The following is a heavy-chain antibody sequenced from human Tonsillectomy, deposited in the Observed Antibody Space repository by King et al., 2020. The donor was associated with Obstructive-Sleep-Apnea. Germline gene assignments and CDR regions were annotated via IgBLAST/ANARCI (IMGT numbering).Heavy chain of an antibody. Sequence: QLVQSGAEMKKPGASVKVSCKASGYTFSDYYIHWVRQAPGQGLEWMGWINPKSGGTKYAQKFQGWVAMTRDTSISTAYMELNRLTSDDTAVYYCARDYSSSWNWFFDLWGRGTLVTVSS. CDR3: ARDYSSSWNWFFDL. J-gene: IGHJ2*01. V-gene: IGHV1-2*04. CDR1: GYTFSDYY. D-gene: IGHD6-13*01. CDR2: INPKSGGT.